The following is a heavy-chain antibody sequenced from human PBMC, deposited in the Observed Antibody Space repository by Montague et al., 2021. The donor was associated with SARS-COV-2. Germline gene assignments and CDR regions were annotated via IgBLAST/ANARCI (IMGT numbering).Heavy chain of an antibody. Sequence: SETLSLTCAVYGGSFSGYYWTWIRQSPEKGLEWIAKINHSGTTNYNFNPSLRSRVTISVDTSKSQFSLKLSSVTAANTGVYYCARWDPQTLTLIGLRGKSASDYWGQGTLVTVSS. D-gene: IGHD4-23*01. CDR3: ARWDPQTLTLIGLRGKSASDY. CDR2: INHSGTT. V-gene: IGHV4-34*01. CDR1: GGSFSGYY. J-gene: IGHJ4*02.